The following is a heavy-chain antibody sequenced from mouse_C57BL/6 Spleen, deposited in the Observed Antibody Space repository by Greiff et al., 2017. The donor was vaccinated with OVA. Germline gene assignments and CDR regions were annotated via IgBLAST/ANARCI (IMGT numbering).Heavy chain of an antibody. CDR3: ARSPLYYDYGLDY. J-gene: IGHJ2*01. CDR1: GYAFSSSW. V-gene: IGHV1-82*01. CDR2: IYPGDGDT. D-gene: IGHD2-4*01. Sequence: QVQLQQSGPELVKPGASVKISCKASGYAFSSSWMNWVKQRPGKGLEWIGRIYPGDGDTNYNGKFKGKATLTADKSSSTACMQLSSLTSEDSAVYFCARSPLYYDYGLDYWGQGTTLTVSS.